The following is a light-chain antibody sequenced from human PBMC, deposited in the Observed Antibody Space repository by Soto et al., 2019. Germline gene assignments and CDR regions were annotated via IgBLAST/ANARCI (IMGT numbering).Light chain of an antibody. CDR3: MQDLQIPGT. CDR2: LGS. V-gene: IGKV2-28*01. Sequence: DIVVTQSPLSLPVTPGEPASISCRSSQSLLHSDGYNYLDWYLQKPGQSPQLLIQLGSMRAYGVPPWFSGSVSSRDFTRNISRVETEGVGFDYCMQDLQIPGTFGPGTKVYI. J-gene: IGKJ3*01. CDR1: QSLLHSDGYNY.